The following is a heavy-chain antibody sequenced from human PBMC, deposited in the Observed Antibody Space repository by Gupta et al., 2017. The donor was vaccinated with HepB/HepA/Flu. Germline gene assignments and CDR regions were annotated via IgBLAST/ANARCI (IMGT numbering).Heavy chain of an antibody. CDR1: GYTFTTYH. CDR2: INPSGGST. J-gene: IGHJ4*02. D-gene: IGHD3-3*01. CDR3: ARGGTHDFSSGYYYY. Sequence: QVQLVQSGAEVKKPGASVKVSCKASGYTFTTYHMHWVRQAPGQGLEWMGIINPSGGSTTYAQKFQGRVTMTRDTSTSTVYLELSSLRSDDTAVYYCARGGTHDFSSGYYYYWGQGTLVTVSS. V-gene: IGHV1-46*01.